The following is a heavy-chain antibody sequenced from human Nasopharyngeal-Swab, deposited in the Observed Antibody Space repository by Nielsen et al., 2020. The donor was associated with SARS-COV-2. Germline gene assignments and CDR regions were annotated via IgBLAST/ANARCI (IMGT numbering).Heavy chain of an antibody. D-gene: IGHD6-19*01. J-gene: IGHJ6*02. V-gene: IGHV3-21*01. Sequence: GESLKISCAASGFTFSSYSMNWVRPAPGKGLEWVSSISSSSSYIYYADSVKGRFTISRDNAKNSLYLQMNSLRAEDTAVYYCARITVAGDYYYGMDVWGQGTTVTVSS. CDR3: ARITVAGDYYYGMDV. CDR2: ISSSSSYI. CDR1: GFTFSSYS.